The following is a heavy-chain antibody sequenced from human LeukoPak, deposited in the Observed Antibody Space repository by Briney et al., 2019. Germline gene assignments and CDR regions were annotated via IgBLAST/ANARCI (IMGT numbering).Heavy chain of an antibody. V-gene: IGHV1-18*01. CDR1: GYSFTTYG. CDR2: ISTYNGHT. J-gene: IGHJ3*02. Sequence: ASVKVSCKASGYSFTTYGISWVRQAPGQGLEWMGWISTYNGHTNYAQKLQGRVTMTTDTSTSTAYMELRNLRSDDTAVYYCARGGRWELPRPYAFDIWGQGTMVTVSS. CDR3: ARGGRWELPRPYAFDI. D-gene: IGHD1-26*01.